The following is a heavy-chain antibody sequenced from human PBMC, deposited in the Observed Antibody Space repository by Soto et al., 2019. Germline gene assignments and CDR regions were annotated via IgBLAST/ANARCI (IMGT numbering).Heavy chain of an antibody. CDR2: ISDNGTNK. CDR1: GFNFSSVE. D-gene: IGHD2-21*02. CDR3: ARRLTTTVTAMGY. J-gene: IGHJ4*02. Sequence: PGGSLRLYCKGSGFNFSSVEIQWVGQAPGKGLEWVAAISDNGTNKYTADSVKGRFTIYRDKSRNTVYLQVNSLRIEDTAVYYCARRLTTTVTAMGYWGQGTPVTVSS. V-gene: IGHV3-30*03.